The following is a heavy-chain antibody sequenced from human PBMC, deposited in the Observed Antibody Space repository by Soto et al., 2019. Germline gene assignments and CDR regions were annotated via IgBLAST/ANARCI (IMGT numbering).Heavy chain of an antibody. CDR1: GGSIISGGYS. D-gene: IGHD5-12*01. CDR3: AAGSGVARNY. V-gene: IGHV4-30-2*01. Sequence: QLQLQESGSGLVKPSQTLSLTCAVSGGSIISGGYSWSWIRQPPGKGLEWIGYIYHSGSTYYNPSLKSRVTISVDRSKNQFSLKLSSVTAAYTAVYYCAAGSGVARNYWGQGTLVTVSS. J-gene: IGHJ4*02. CDR2: IYHSGST.